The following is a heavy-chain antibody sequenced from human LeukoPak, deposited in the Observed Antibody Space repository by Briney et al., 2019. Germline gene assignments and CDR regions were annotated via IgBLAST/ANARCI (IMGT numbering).Heavy chain of an antibody. CDR2: TSDRAGSS. CDR3: ANNRIVGITPLDY. J-gene: IGHJ4*02. CDR1: GFTFSTYG. D-gene: IGHD1-26*01. Sequence: GGSLRLSCVASGFTFSTYGMSWVRQAPGKGLEWVSTTSDRAGSSSYSDSVKGRFTISRDNSKSTLYLQMNSLRAEDTAVYYCANNRIVGITPLDYWGQGTLVIVSS. V-gene: IGHV3-23*01.